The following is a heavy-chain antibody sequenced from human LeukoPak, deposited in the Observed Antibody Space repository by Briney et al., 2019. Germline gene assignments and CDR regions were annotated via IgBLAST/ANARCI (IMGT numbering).Heavy chain of an antibody. CDR3: ARQSRGDYVWGSYRSYPFDY. CDR1: GGSFSGYY. CDR2: INHSGST. D-gene: IGHD3-16*02. Sequence: KPSETLSLTCAVYGGSFSGYYRSWIRQPPGKGLEWIGEINHSGSTNYNPSLKSRVTISVDTSKNQFSLKLSSVTAADTAVYYCARQSRGDYVWGSYRSYPFDYWGQGTLVTVSS. J-gene: IGHJ4*02. V-gene: IGHV4-34*01.